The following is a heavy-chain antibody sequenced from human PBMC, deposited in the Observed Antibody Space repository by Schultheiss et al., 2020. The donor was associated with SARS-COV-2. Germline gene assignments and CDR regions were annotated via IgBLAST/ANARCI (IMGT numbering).Heavy chain of an antibody. CDR3: ARENAIASSNWFDP. CDR2: INPNSGGT. J-gene: IGHJ5*02. Sequence: ASVKVSCKASGYTFTGYYMHWVRQAPGQGLEWMGWINPNSGGTNYAQKFQGWVTMTRDTSISTAYMELSRLRSDDTAVYYCARENAIASSNWFDPWGQGTLVTVSS. V-gene: IGHV1-2*04. D-gene: IGHD2-21*01. CDR1: GYTFTGYY.